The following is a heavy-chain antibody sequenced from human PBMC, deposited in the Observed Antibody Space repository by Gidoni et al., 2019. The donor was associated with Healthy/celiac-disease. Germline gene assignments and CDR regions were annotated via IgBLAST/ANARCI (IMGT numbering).Heavy chain of an antibody. CDR3: ARNIRFLEWLSPWYFDL. CDR1: GGSLSRYY. D-gene: IGHD3-3*01. J-gene: IGHJ2*01. Sequence: QVQLQESGPGLVKPSETLSLTCTVPGGSLSRYYWSWIRQPPGKGLEWIGYIYYSGSTNYNPSLKSRVTISVDTSKNQFSLKLSSVTAADTAVYYCARNIRFLEWLSPWYFDLWGRGTLVTVSS. CDR2: IYYSGST. V-gene: IGHV4-59*01.